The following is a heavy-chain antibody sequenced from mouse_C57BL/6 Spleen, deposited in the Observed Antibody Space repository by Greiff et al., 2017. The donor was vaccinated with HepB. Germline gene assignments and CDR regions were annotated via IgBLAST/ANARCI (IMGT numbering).Heavy chain of an antibody. CDR1: GYAFSSSW. D-gene: IGHD1-1*01. J-gene: IGHJ2*01. V-gene: IGHV1-82*01. CDR3: ARTVDYFDY. Sequence: QVQLVESGPELVKPGASVKISCKASGYAFSSSWMNWVKQRPGKGLEWIGRIYPGDGDTNYNGKFKGKATLTADKSSSTAYMQLSSLTSEDSAVYFCARTVDYFDYWGQGTTLTVSS. CDR2: IYPGDGDT.